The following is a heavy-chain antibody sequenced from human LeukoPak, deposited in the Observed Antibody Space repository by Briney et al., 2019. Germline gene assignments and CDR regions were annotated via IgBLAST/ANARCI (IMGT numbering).Heavy chain of an antibody. V-gene: IGHV4-61*02. J-gene: IGHJ5*02. CDR3: ARAGFGDNWFDP. Sequence: SQTLSLTCTVSGDSISSGDYYWSWIRQPAGKGLEWIGRIYTSGSTNYNPSLKSRVTMSVDTSKNQFSLKLSSVTAADTAVYYCARAGFGDNWFDPWGQGTLVTVSS. CDR1: GDSISSGDYY. D-gene: IGHD3-10*01. CDR2: IYTSGST.